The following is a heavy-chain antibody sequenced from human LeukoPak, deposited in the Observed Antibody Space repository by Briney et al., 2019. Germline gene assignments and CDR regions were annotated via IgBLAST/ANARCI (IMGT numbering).Heavy chain of an antibody. CDR3: VRDRSGSYSYYYYGMDV. D-gene: IGHD1-26*01. CDR2: IKQDGSEK. Sequence: PGGSLRLSCAASGFTFSSYWMSWVRQAPGKGLEWVANIKQDGSEKYYVDSVKGRFTISRDNAKNSLYLQMNSLRAEDTAVYYCVRDRSGSYSYYYYGMDVWGQGTTVTVSS. V-gene: IGHV3-7*01. J-gene: IGHJ6*02. CDR1: GFTFSSYW.